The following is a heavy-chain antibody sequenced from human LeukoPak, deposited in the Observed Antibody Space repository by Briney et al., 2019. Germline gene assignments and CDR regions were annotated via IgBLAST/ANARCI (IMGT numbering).Heavy chain of an antibody. CDR1: GGSISSGGYA. V-gene: IGHV4-30-2*01. CDR3: ARDKLDY. CDR2: IYDSGST. Sequence: PSETLSLTCAVSGGSISSGGYAWSWIRQPPGKGLEWIGYIYDSGSTHYNPSLKSRVTMSVDRSENQFSLKLSSVTAADTAVYYCARDKLDYWGQGTLVTVSS. J-gene: IGHJ4*02.